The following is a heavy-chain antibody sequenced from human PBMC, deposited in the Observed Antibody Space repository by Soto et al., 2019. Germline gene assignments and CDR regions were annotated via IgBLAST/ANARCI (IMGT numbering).Heavy chain of an antibody. D-gene: IGHD5-18*01. CDR3: ARNNARGYSYGYPRGDWFDP. CDR1: GFTFSSYS. J-gene: IGHJ5*02. CDR2: ISSSSSYI. Sequence: PGGSLRLSCAASGFTFSSYSMNWVRQAPGKGLEWVSSISSSSSYIYYADSVKGRFTISRDNAKNSLYLQMNSLRAEDTAVYYCARNNARGYSYGYPRGDWFDPWGQGTLVTVSS. V-gene: IGHV3-21*01.